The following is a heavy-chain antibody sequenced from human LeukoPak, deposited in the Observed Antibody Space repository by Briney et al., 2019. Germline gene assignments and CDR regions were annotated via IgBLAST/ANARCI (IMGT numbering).Heavy chain of an antibody. J-gene: IGHJ4*02. CDR2: VHYSGST. CDR1: GGSISSYY. CDR3: ATGRSIRYFDY. D-gene: IGHD3-9*01. Sequence: SETLSLTCTVSGGSISSYYWNWIRQPPGKGLEWIGYVHYSGSTNYNPSLKSRVTISVDTSKSQFSPKLGSATAADTAVYYCATGRSIRYFDYWGQGTLLTVSS. V-gene: IGHV4-59*08.